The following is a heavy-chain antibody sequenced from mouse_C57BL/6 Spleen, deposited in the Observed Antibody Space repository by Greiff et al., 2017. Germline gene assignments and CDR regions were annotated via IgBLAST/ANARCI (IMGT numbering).Heavy chain of an antibody. CDR3: ARQDCYSEDMDY. CDR2: ISSGGSYT. CDR1: GFTFSSYG. J-gene: IGHJ2*01. Sequence: EVMLVESGGDLVKPGGSLKLSCAASGFTFSSYGMSWVRQTPDKRLEWVATISSGGSYTYYPDSVKGRFTISRDNAKNTLYLQMSSLKSEDTAMYYCARQDCYSEDMDYWGQGTTLTVSS. V-gene: IGHV5-6*01. D-gene: IGHD2-12*01.